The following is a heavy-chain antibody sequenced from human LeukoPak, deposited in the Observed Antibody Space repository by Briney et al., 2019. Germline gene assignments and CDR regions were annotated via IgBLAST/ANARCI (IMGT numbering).Heavy chain of an antibody. CDR2: ISGGGGST. Sequence: GGSLRLSCAASGFTFISYSMNWVRQAPGKGLEWVSTISGGGGSTYYADSVKGRFTISRDNSKNTLYLQVNSLRAEDTAVYYCAKGGKWDVTPFDYWGQGTLVTVSS. CDR1: GFTFISYS. V-gene: IGHV3-23*01. J-gene: IGHJ4*02. CDR3: AKGGKWDVTPFDY. D-gene: IGHD1-26*01.